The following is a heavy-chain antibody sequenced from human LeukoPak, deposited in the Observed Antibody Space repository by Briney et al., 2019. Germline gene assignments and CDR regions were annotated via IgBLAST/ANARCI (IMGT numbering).Heavy chain of an antibody. J-gene: IGHJ4*02. Sequence: PGGSLRLSCAASGFTFSNYAMTWVRQAPGKGLEWVSVISGFGDSTYYADSVKGRFTISRDNSKNTVYLQMSTLRVADTAVYYCARESPDLDNWGQGTLVTVSS. CDR2: ISGFGDST. CDR3: ARESPDLDN. V-gene: IGHV3-23*01. CDR1: GFTFSNYA.